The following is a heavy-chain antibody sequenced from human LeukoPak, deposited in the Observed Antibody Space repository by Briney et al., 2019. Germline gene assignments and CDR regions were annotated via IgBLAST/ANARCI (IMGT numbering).Heavy chain of an antibody. V-gene: IGHV4-59*01. Sequence: SETLSLTCTVSGGSLSNYYWSWIRQPPGKGLEWIGHIYYSGSTNYNPSLRSRVSMSVDTSKNQFSLNLSSVTAADTAVYYCARERTPAYWGQGTLVTVSS. CDR1: GGSLSNYY. J-gene: IGHJ4*02. CDR2: IYYSGST. CDR3: ARERTPAY.